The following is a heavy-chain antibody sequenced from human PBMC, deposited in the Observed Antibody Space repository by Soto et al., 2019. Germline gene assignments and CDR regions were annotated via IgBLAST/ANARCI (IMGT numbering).Heavy chain of an antibody. CDR2: VFYVESA. Sequence: SETLSLMCTVSGDSISSSTYYWGWIRQPPGKGLEWIASVFYVESAYYNPSLKSRVTISADTSKNQFSLKLSSMTAADTAVYYCARLNAAAAGTGLYWGQGTLVTVSS. D-gene: IGHD6-13*01. V-gene: IGHV4-39*01. CDR3: ARLNAAAAGTGLY. J-gene: IGHJ4*02. CDR1: GDSISSSTYY.